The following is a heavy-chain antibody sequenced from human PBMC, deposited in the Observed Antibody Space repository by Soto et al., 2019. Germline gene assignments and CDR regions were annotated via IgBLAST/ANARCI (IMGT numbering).Heavy chain of an antibody. Sequence: PSETLSLTCTVSGGSISSYYWSWIRQPPGKGLEWIGYIYYSGSTNYNPSLKSRVTISVDTSKNQFSLKLSSVTAADTAVYYCARDYCSGGSCYSRSRKGGYNWFDPWGQGTLVTVSS. V-gene: IGHV4-59*01. J-gene: IGHJ5*02. D-gene: IGHD2-15*01. CDR3: ARDYCSGGSCYSRSRKGGYNWFDP. CDR1: GGSISSYY. CDR2: IYYSGST.